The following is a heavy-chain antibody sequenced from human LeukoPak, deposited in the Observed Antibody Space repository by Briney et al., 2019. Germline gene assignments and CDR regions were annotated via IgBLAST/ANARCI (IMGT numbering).Heavy chain of an antibody. CDR3: ARLQTHRGHYQYSSSWYYFDY. CDR2: IYYSGST. J-gene: IGHJ4*02. Sequence: PSETLSLTCTVSGGSISSSSYYWGWIRQPPGKGLEWIGSIYYSGSTYYNPSLKSRVTISVDTSKNQFSLKLSSVTAADTAVYYCARLQTHRGHYQYSSSWYYFDYWGQGTLVTVSS. D-gene: IGHD6-13*01. V-gene: IGHV4-39*01. CDR1: GGSISSSSYY.